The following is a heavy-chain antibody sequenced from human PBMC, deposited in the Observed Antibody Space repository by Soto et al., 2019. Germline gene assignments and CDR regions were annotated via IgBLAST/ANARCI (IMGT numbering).Heavy chain of an antibody. CDR3: AHTMTTVDSAEYFQH. CDR2: IYWDDDK. D-gene: IGHD4-17*01. V-gene: IGHV2-5*02. J-gene: IGHJ1*01. Sequence: KESGPTLVKPTQTRTLTCNFSGFSLSTSGVGESWIRQPPGTALEWLALIYWDDDKRYSPSLKSRLTITKDTSKNQVVLTMTNMDPVDTATYYCAHTMTTVDSAEYFQHWGQGTLVTVSS. CDR1: GFSLSTSGVG.